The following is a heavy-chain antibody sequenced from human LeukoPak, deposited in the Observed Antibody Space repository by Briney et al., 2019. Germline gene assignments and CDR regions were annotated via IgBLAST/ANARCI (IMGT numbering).Heavy chain of an antibody. CDR2: INHSGST. Sequence: TSETLSLTCAVYGGSFSGYYWSWIRQPPGKGLEWIGEINHSGSTNYNPSHKSRVTISVDTSKNQFSLKLSSVTAADTAVYYCARGTMIVVVKNWGQGTLVTVSS. CDR3: ARGTMIVVVKN. CDR1: GGSFSGYY. D-gene: IGHD3-22*01. J-gene: IGHJ4*02. V-gene: IGHV4-34*01.